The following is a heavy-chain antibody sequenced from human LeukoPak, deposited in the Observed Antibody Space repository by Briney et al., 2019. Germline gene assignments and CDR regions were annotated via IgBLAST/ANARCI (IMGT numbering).Heavy chain of an antibody. CDR2: INSDGSST. D-gene: IGHD3-3*01. J-gene: IGHJ4*02. CDR3: ALQDTIFGVVINALDY. V-gene: IGHV3-74*01. CDR1: GFTFSSYW. Sequence: PGGSLRLSCAASGFTFSSYWMHWVRQAPGKGLVWVSGINSDGSSTSYADSVKGRFTISRDNAKNTLYLQMNSLRAEDTAVYYCALQDTIFGVVINALDYWGQGTLVTVSS.